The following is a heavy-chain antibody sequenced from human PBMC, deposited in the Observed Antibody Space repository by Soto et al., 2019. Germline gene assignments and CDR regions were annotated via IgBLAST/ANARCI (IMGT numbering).Heavy chain of an antibody. J-gene: IGHJ6*02. CDR3: ARVHCSSTSCSDCYYYGMDV. CDR2: ISAYNGNT. D-gene: IGHD2-2*01. V-gene: IGHV1-18*01. Sequence: ASVNVSCKHSGYTFTSYCISWGRQAPGQGLECMGWISAYNGNTNYAQKLQGRVTMTTDTSTSTAYMELRSLRSDDTAVYYCARVHCSSTSCSDCYYYGMDVWGQGTTVTVSS. CDR1: GYTFTSYC.